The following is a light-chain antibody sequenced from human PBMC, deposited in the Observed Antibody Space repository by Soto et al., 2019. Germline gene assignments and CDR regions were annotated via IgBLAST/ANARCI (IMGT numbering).Light chain of an antibody. J-gene: IGKJ5*01. V-gene: IGKV3-15*01. CDR3: QQYNDWPPIT. Sequence: EIMMTQSPATLSVSPGERVTLSCRASQSVSNNLAWYQQKPGQAPRLLIYYASTMATGIPPRFSGSGSGTEFTLTISSLQSEDFALYYCQQYNDWPPITFGQGTRLEIK. CDR2: YAS. CDR1: QSVSNN.